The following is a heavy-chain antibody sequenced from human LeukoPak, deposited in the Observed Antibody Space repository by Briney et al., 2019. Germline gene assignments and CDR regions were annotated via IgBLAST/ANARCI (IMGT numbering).Heavy chain of an antibody. CDR2: INHSGST. CDR1: GGSFSGYY. CDR3: ARGPERELFSPFDY. D-gene: IGHD3-10*01. J-gene: IGHJ4*02. V-gene: IGHV4-34*01. Sequence: PSETLSLTCAVYGGSFSGYYWSWIRQPPGKGLEWIGEINHSGSTNYNPSLKSRVTISVDTSKNQFSLKLSSATAADTAVYYCARGPERELFSPFDYWGQGTLVTVSS.